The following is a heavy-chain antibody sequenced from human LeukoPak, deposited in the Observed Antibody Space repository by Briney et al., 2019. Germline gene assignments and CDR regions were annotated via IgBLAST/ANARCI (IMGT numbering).Heavy chain of an antibody. Sequence: PSETLSLTCTVSGGSISSSSYYWGWIRQPPGKGLEWIGSIYYSGSTYYNPSLKSRVTISVDTSKNQFSLKLSSVTAADTAVYYCAREVDTAARFDPWGQGTLVTVSS. D-gene: IGHD5-18*01. CDR2: IYYSGST. V-gene: IGHV4-39*02. CDR1: GGSISSSSYY. CDR3: AREVDTAARFDP. J-gene: IGHJ5*02.